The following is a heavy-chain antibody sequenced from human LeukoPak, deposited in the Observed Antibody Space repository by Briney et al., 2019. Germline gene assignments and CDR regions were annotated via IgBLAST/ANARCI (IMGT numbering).Heavy chain of an antibody. Sequence: GGSLRLSCAASGFMFDDYGMSWVRQAPGKGLEWVANIKQDGSEKYYVDSVKGRFTISRDNAKNSLYLQMNSLRAEDTAVYYCASDREYYYGSGSFDYWGQGTLVTVSS. CDR2: IKQDGSEK. V-gene: IGHV3-7*04. CDR3: ASDREYYYGSGSFDY. J-gene: IGHJ4*02. CDR1: GFMFDDYG. D-gene: IGHD3-10*01.